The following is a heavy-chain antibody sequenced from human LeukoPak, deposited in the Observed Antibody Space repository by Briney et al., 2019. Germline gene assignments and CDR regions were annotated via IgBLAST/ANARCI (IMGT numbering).Heavy chain of an antibody. Sequence: SETLSLTCTVSGGSISSSSYYWGWIRQPPGKGLEWIGSIYYSGSTYYNPSLKSRVTISADTSKDQFSLKLTSVTAADSAVYYCAGGLKIYGSGYYFTYWGRGTLVTVSS. CDR3: AGGLKIYGSGYYFTY. V-gene: IGHV4-39*07. J-gene: IGHJ4*02. D-gene: IGHD3-10*01. CDR2: IYYSGST. CDR1: GGSISSSSYY.